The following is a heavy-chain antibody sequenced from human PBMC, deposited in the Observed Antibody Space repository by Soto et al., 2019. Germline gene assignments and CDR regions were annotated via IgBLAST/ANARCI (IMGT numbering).Heavy chain of an antibody. Sequence: VASVKVSCKASGGTFSSYAISWVRQAPGQGLEWMGGIIPIFGTANYAQKFQGRVTITADESTSTAYMELSSLRSEDTAVYYCASQYLDPPDNPGVLAYWGQGTLVTVSS. V-gene: IGHV1-69*13. CDR3: ASQYLDPPDNPGVLAY. CDR2: IIPIFGTA. D-gene: IGHD4-4*01. CDR1: GGTFSSYA. J-gene: IGHJ4*02.